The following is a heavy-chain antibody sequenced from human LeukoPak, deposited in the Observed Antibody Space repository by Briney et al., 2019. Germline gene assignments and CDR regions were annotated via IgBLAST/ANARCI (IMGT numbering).Heavy chain of an antibody. CDR3: ARDYYFDSSGYPIDY. Sequence: PGGSLRLSCAASGFTFSSYSMSWVRQAPGKGLESVSYISSSSSIIYYADSVKGRFTISRDNAKNSLYLQMNSLRTEDTAVYYCARDYYFDSSGYPIDYWGQGTLVTVSS. D-gene: IGHD3-22*01. J-gene: IGHJ4*02. CDR1: GFTFSSYS. V-gene: IGHV3-48*04. CDR2: ISSSSSII.